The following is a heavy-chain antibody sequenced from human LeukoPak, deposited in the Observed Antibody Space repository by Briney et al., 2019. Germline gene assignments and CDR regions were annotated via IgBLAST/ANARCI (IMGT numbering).Heavy chain of an antibody. D-gene: IGHD1-7*01. J-gene: IGHJ6*03. CDR2: IIPIFGTA. CDR1: GGTFGSYA. Sequence: ASVKVSCKASGGTFGSYAISWVRQAPGQGLEWMGGIIPIFGTANYAQKFQGRVTITTDESTSTAYMELSSLRSEDTAVYYCARGLPELELGQYYYYYYMDVWGKGTTVTVSS. V-gene: IGHV1-69*05. CDR3: ARGLPELELGQYYYYYYMDV.